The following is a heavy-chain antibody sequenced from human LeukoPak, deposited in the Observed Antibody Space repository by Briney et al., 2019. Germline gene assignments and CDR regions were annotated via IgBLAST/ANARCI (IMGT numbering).Heavy chain of an antibody. V-gene: IGHV3-13*04. CDR1: GFTFSNAW. CDR2: IGSAGDT. D-gene: IGHD2-2*01. CDR3: ARRHPLSSYYGLDV. Sequence: HPGGSLRLSCAASGFTFSNAWMSWVRQATGKGLEWVSAIGSAGDTYYPDSVKGRFTVSRENAKNSLYLQMNSLRAGDTAVYYCARRHPLSSYYGLDVWGLGTTVTVSS. J-gene: IGHJ6*02.